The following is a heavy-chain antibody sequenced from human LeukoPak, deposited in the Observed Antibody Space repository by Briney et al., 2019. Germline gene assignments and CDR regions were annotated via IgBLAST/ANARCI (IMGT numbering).Heavy chain of an antibody. Sequence: GGSLRLACAASGLTFIGSAVRWVRQACGKWLEWVGRIRSKANSYATAYGASVKGRFTIPRDDSKNTAYLQMNSLKTEDTAVYYCTILRYFDWLLYPNAFDIWGQGTMVTVSS. CDR1: GLTFIGSA. CDR3: TILRYFDWLLYPNAFDI. V-gene: IGHV3-73*01. D-gene: IGHD3-9*01. J-gene: IGHJ3*02. CDR2: IRSKANSYAT.